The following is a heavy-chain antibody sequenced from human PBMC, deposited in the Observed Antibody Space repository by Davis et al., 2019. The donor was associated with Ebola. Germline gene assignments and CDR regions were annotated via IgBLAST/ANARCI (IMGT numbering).Heavy chain of an antibody. J-gene: IGHJ6*02. Sequence: GSLRLSCAVYGGSFSGYYWSWIRQPPGKGLEWIGEINHSGSTNYNPSLKSRVTISVDTSKNQFSLKLSSVTAADTAVYYCARGSGVLRFLEWLPYYGMDVWGQGTTVTVSS. CDR2: INHSGST. CDR3: ARGSGVLRFLEWLPYYGMDV. D-gene: IGHD3-3*01. V-gene: IGHV4-34*01. CDR1: GGSFSGYY.